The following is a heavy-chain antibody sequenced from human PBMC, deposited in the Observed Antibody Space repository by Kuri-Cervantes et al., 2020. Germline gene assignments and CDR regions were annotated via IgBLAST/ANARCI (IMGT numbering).Heavy chain of an antibody. CDR2: ISAYNGNT. Sequence: ASVKVSCKASGYTFTSYGISWVRQAPGQGLEWMGWISAYNGNTNYAQKLQGRVAMTTDTSTSTAYMELRSLRSDDTAVYYRARDLFPTAMVTGLDYWGQGTLVTVSS. CDR1: GYTFTSYG. CDR3: ARDLFPTAMVTGLDY. D-gene: IGHD5-18*01. J-gene: IGHJ4*02. V-gene: IGHV1-18*01.